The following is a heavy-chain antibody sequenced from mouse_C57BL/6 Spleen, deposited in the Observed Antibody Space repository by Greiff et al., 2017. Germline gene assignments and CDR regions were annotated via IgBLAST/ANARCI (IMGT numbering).Heavy chain of an antibody. J-gene: IGHJ3*01. Sequence: EVQLQQSGTVLARPGASVKMSCKTSGYTFTSYWMHWVKQRPGQGLEWIGAIYPGNSDTSYNQKFKGKAKLTAVTSASTAYMELSSLTNEDSAVYYCTSRVPTSTWFAYWGQGTLVTVSA. CDR1: GYTFTSYW. CDR2: IYPGNSDT. CDR3: TSRVPTSTWFAY. V-gene: IGHV1-5*01. D-gene: IGHD6-1*01.